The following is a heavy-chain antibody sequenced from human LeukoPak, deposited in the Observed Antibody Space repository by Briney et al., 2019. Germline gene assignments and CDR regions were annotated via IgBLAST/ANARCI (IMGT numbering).Heavy chain of an antibody. CDR3: ARDPRNVGLAP. CDR2: NNGDGSTT. J-gene: IGHJ5*02. V-gene: IGHV3-74*01. D-gene: IGHD2-15*01. CDR1: GFTLSGYW. Sequence: GGSLRLSCVASGFTLSGYWMYWVRQAPGKGLMYISRNNGDGSTTNYADVVKGRFTMSRDNVKNTLYLQMNSLRVEDTAVYYCARDPRNVGLAPWGQGTLVTVSS.